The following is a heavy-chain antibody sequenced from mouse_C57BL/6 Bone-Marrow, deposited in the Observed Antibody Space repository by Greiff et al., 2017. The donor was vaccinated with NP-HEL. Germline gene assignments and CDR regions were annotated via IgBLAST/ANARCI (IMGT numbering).Heavy chain of an antibody. V-gene: IGHV1-55*01. J-gene: IGHJ4*01. Sequence: VKLQQPGAELVKPGASVKMSCKASGYTFTSYWITWVKQRPGQGLEWIGDIYPGSGSTNYNEKFKSKATLTVDTSSSTAYMQLSSLTSEDSAVXYCAREGPPITTVVATKGMAYWGQGTSVTVSS. CDR1: GYTFTSYW. D-gene: IGHD1-1*01. CDR3: AREGPPITTVVATKGMAY. CDR2: IYPGSGST.